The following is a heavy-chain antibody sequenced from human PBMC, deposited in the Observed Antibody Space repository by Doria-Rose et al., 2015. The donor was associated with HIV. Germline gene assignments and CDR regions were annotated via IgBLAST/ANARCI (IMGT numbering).Heavy chain of an antibody. CDR3: ARIKSSRWYHKYYFDF. Sequence: QITLKESGPVLVKPTETLTLTCTVSGVSLSSPGMGVGWIRQPPGKALEWLANIFSNDERSYKTSLKSRLTISRGTSKRQVVTTMTDMDPVDTATYYCARIKSSRWYHKYYFDFWGQGTLVIVSA. D-gene: IGHD6-13*01. CDR1: GVSLSSPGMG. J-gene: IGHJ4*02. CDR2: IFSNDER. V-gene: IGHV2-26*01.